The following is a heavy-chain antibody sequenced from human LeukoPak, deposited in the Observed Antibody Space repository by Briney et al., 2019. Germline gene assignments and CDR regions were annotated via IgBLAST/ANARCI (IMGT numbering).Heavy chain of an antibody. J-gene: IGHJ4*02. V-gene: IGHV4-4*09. CDR2: IYTSGST. D-gene: IGHD3-22*01. Sequence: SETLSLTCTVSGGSISSYYWSWIRQPPGKGLEWIGYIYTSGSTNYNPSLKSRVTISVDTSKNQFSLKLSSVTAADTAVYYCAREAFYYYGSSGFDYWGQGTLVTVSS. CDR3: AREAFYYYGSSGFDY. CDR1: GGSISSYY.